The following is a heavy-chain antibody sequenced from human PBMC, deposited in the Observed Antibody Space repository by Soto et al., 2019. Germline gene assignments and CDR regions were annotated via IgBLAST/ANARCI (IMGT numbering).Heavy chain of an antibody. CDR1: GGSFSGYY. D-gene: IGHD5-12*01. J-gene: IGHJ4*02. V-gene: IGHV4-34*01. CDR3: ARVESGYDFGFDY. CDR2: INHSGST. Sequence: LSLTCAVYGGSFSGYYWSWIRQPPGKGLEWIGEINHSGSTNYNPSLKSRVTISVDTSKNQFSLKLSSVTAADTAVYYCARVESGYDFGFDYWGQGTLVTVSS.